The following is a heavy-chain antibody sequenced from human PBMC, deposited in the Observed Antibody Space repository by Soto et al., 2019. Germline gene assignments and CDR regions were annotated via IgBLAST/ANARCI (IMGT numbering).Heavy chain of an antibody. Sequence: SQTLSLTCTVSGGSISSYYWSWIRQPPGKGLEWIGYIYYSGSTNYNPSLKSRVTISVDTSKNQFSLKLSSVTAADTAVYYCARHRSRDGPQLNWGQGTLVTVSS. D-gene: IGHD1-1*01. V-gene: IGHV4-59*08. CDR3: ARHRSRDGPQLN. CDR2: IYYSGST. J-gene: IGHJ4*02. CDR1: GGSISSYY.